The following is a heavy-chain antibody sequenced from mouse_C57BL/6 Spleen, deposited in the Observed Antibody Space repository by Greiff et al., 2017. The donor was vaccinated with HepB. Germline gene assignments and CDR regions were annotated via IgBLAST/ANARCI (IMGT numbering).Heavy chain of an antibody. D-gene: IGHD4-1*01. CDR3: ERGGLDYAMDY. Sequence: VQLQQSGPELVKPGASVKISCKASGYAFSSSWMNWVKQRPGKGLEWIGRIYPGDGDTNYNGKFKGKATLTADKSSSTAYMQLSSLTSEDSAVYFCERGGLDYAMDYWGKGTSVTVSS. CDR1: GYAFSSSW. J-gene: IGHJ4*01. CDR2: IYPGDGDT. V-gene: IGHV1-82*01.